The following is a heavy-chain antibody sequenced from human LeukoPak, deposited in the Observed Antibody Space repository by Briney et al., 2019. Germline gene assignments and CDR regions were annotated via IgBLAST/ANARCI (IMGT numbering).Heavy chain of an antibody. CDR2: ISSNGGST. J-gene: IGHJ4*02. Sequence: PGGSLRLSCAASGFTFSSYAMHWVRQAPGKGLEYVSAISSNGGSTYYANSVKGRFTISRDNSKNTLYLQMGSLRAEDMAVYYCARYASSSFGTYDYWGQGTLVTVSS. CDR3: ARYASSSFGTYDY. V-gene: IGHV3-64*01. D-gene: IGHD6-6*01. CDR1: GFTFSSYA.